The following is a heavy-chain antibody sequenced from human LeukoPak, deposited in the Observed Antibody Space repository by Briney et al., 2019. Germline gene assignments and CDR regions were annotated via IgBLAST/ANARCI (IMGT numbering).Heavy chain of an antibody. CDR1: GGSISSGGYS. D-gene: IGHD3-9*01. V-gene: IGHV4-30-2*01. CDR3: ARARVDILTGYYLRGPNYFDY. J-gene: IGHJ4*02. Sequence: SQTLSLTCAVSGGSISSGGYSWSLIRQPPGKGLEWIWYIYQSGSTYYNPSLKSRVTISVDRSKNQFSLKLSSVTAADTAVYYCARARVDILTGYYLRGPNYFDYWGQGTLVTVSS. CDR2: IYQSGST.